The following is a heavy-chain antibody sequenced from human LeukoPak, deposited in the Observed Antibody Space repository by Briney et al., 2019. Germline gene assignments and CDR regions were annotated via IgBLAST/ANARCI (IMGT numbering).Heavy chain of an antibody. D-gene: IGHD6-19*01. V-gene: IGHV3-23*01. J-gene: IGHJ5*02. CDR2: ISGSGDST. CDR1: GFTFSTYA. Sequence: GGSLRLSCAASGFTFSTYAVNWVRQAPGKGLEWVSTISGSGDSTYYADSVKGRFTISRDNSKDTLYLQMSSVRVDDTAVYYCANQQSLVPNWFDPWGQGTLVTVSS. CDR3: ANQQSLVPNWFDP.